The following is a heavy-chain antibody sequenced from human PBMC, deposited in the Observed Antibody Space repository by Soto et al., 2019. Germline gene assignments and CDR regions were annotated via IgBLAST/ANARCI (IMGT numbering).Heavy chain of an antibody. Sequence: GESLKISCKGSGYSVTSYWISWVRQMPGKGLEWMGRIDPSDSYTNYSPSFQGHVTISADKSISTAYLQWSSLKASDTAMYYCARRRGYSYGLDYWGQGTLVTVSS. CDR3: ARRRGYSYGLDY. V-gene: IGHV5-10-1*01. J-gene: IGHJ4*02. D-gene: IGHD5-18*01. CDR1: GYSVTSYW. CDR2: IDPSDSYT.